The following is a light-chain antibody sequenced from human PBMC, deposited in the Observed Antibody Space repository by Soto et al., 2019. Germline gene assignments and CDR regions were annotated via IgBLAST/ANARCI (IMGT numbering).Light chain of an antibody. CDR1: ESVSTN. Sequence: EIEMTQSPATLSLSPGERVTLSFRASESVSTNLAWYQQKAGQAPRLLIYGASTRATGSPDRFSASGSATEFTLTISSLLSEDFAVYYCQQYNDWPRTFGQGTRLEIK. J-gene: IGKJ5*01. CDR3: QQYNDWPRT. V-gene: IGKV3-15*01. CDR2: GAS.